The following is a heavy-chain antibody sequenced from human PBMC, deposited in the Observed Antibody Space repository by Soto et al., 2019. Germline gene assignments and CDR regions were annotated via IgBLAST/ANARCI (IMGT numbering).Heavy chain of an antibody. V-gene: IGHV1-18*01. CDR1: GYTFTSYG. J-gene: IGHJ4*02. D-gene: IGHD5-12*01. CDR2: ISDYNCNT. CDR3: ARDRVDSVYNFDY. Sequence: ASVKVSCKASGYTFTSYGISWVRQAPGKGLEWMGWISDYNCNTKYAQKLQGRVTMTTVTTTSTAYMELRSLRSYDTAVYYCARDRVDSVYNFDYWGRGTLVTVSS.